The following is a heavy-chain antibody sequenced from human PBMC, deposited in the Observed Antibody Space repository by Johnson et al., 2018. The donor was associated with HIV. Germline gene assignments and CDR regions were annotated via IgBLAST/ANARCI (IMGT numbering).Heavy chain of an antibody. CDR2: ISYDGSNK. CDR1: GFTFSSYG. J-gene: IGHJ3*02. Sequence: QVQLVESGGGVVQPGRSLRLSCAASGFTFSSYGMHWVRQAPGKGLEWVAVISYDGSNKYYADSVKGRFAISRDDSKNTLYLQINSLKTEDTAVYFCTTGTYYYDSSDSDAFDIWGQGTMVTVSS. D-gene: IGHD3-22*01. CDR3: TTGTYYYDSSDSDAFDI. V-gene: IGHV3-30*03.